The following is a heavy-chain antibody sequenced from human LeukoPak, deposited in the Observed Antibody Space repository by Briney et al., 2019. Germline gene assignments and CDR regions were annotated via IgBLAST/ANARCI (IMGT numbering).Heavy chain of an antibody. J-gene: IGHJ6*02. CDR2: IYYSGST. CDR1: GGSISSGYYY. CDR3: ARATSSSWYYYYYGMDV. Sequence: SETLSLTCTVSGGSISSGYYYWSWIRQPPGKGLEWIGYIYYSGSTYYNPSLKSRVTISVDTSKNQFSLKLSSVTAADTAVYYCARATSSSWYYYYYGMDVWGQGTTVTVSS. V-gene: IGHV4-30-4*01. D-gene: IGHD6-13*01.